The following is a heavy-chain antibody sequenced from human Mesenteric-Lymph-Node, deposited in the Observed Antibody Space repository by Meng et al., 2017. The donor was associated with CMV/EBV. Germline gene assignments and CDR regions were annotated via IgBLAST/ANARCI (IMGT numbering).Heavy chain of an antibody. V-gene: IGHV1-2*02. J-gene: IGHJ3*02. CDR3: AAHIKFGVVIADAFDI. CDR2: INPNSGGT. Sequence: ASVKVSCKASGYTFTGYYMHWVRQAPGQGLDWMGWINPNSGGTNYAQKFQGRVTMTRDTSISTAYMELSRLRSDDTAVYSCAAHIKFGVVIADAFDIWGQGTMVTVSS. CDR1: GYTFTGYY. D-gene: IGHD3-3*01.